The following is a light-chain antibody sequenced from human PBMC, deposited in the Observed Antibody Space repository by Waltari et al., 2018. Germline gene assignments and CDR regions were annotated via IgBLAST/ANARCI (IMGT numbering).Light chain of an antibody. CDR3: QQYYNTPWT. Sequence: DIVMTQSPDSLAVSLGERPTINCKSSPSVRYGPNNKNYLAWYQVKPGQPPKLLIYWTSTRASGVPDRFSGSGSGTDFTLTISSLQAEDVALYCCQQYYNTPWTFGQGTQVDIK. CDR1: PSVRYGPNNKNY. V-gene: IGKV4-1*01. CDR2: WTS. J-gene: IGKJ1*01.